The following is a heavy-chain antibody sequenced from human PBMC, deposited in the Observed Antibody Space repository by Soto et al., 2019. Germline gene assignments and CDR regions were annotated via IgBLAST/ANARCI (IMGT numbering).Heavy chain of an antibody. CDR1: GFTFSSYS. V-gene: IGHV3-21*01. J-gene: IGHJ6*02. Sequence: GGSLRLSCAASGFTFSSYSMNWVRQAPGKGLEWVSSISSSSSYIYYADTVKGRFTISRDNAKNSLYLQMNSLRAEDTAVYYCATYPGYYYDSSGYPPPGMDVWGQGTTVTVSS. CDR2: ISSSSSYI. D-gene: IGHD3-22*01. CDR3: ATYPGYYYDSSGYPPPGMDV.